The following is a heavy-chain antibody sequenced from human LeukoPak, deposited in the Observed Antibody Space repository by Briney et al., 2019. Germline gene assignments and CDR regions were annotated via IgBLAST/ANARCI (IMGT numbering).Heavy chain of an antibody. CDR3: AGCSSTSCYYYYGMDV. V-gene: IGHV1-69*13. J-gene: IGHJ6*02. Sequence: ASVKVSCKASGYTFTTYGISWVRQAPGQGLEWMGGIIPIFGTANYAQKFQGRVTITADESTSTAYMELSSLRSEDTAVYYCAGCSSTSCYYYYGMDVWGQGTTVTVSS. CDR1: GYTFTTYG. CDR2: IIPIFGTA. D-gene: IGHD2-2*01.